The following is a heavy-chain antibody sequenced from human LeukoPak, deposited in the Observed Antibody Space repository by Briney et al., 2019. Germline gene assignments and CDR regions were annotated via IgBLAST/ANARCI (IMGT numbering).Heavy chain of an antibody. Sequence: ASVKVSCKASGYTFIGYYMHWVRQAPGQRLEWMGWINPNSGGTNYAQKFQGWVTMTRDTSISTAYMELSRLRSDDTAVYYCARDLPDHGIDVWGQGTTVTVSS. J-gene: IGHJ6*02. CDR3: ARDLPDHGIDV. CDR1: GYTFIGYY. CDR2: INPNSGGT. V-gene: IGHV1-2*04. D-gene: IGHD1-14*01.